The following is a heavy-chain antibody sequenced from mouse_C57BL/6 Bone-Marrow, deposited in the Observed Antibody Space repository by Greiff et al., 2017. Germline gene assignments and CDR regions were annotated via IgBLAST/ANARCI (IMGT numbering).Heavy chain of an antibody. CDR1: GYTFTSYW. J-gene: IGHJ2*01. CDR3: ARSVTTVVPLDY. Sequence: QVQLQQPGADLVRPGSSVKLSCKASGYTFTSYWMDWVKQRPGQGLEWIGNIYPSDSETHYNQKFKDKATLTVDKSSSTAYMQLSSLTSEDSAVYYCARSVTTVVPLDYWGQGTTLTVSS. V-gene: IGHV1-61*01. D-gene: IGHD1-1*01. CDR2: IYPSDSET.